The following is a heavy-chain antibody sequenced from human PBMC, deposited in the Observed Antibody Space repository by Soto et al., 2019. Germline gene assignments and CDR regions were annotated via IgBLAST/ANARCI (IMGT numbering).Heavy chain of an antibody. V-gene: IGHV4-59*12. CDR2: IYYSGSA. CDR1: GGSFSGYY. CDR3: ATETYGDYVGYFDP. D-gene: IGHD4-17*01. Sequence: SETLSLTCAVYGGSFSGYYWTWIQQPPGKGLEWIGYIYYSGSANYNPALKSRVTVSVDTSKNQFSLKVRSVTAADTAVYYCATETYGDYVGYFDPWGQGIQVTVSS. J-gene: IGHJ5*02.